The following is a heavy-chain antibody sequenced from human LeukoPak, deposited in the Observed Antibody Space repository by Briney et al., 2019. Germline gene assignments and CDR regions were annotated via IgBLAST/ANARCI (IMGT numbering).Heavy chain of an antibody. CDR1: GGSISSSSYY. CDR3: ARFKGDGSGYYYDY. Sequence: KTSETLSLTCTVSGGSISSSSYYWGWIRQPPGEGLEWIQSIHYRGSTYYNPSLKSRVTISVDTSKNQFSLKVSPVTAADTAVYYCARFKGDGSGYYYDYWGQGTLVTVSS. D-gene: IGHD3-22*01. CDR2: IHYRGST. V-gene: IGHV4-39*01. J-gene: IGHJ4*02.